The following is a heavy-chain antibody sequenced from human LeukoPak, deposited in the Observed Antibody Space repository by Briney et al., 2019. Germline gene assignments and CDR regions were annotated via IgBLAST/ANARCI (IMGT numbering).Heavy chain of an antibody. Sequence: SVKVSCKASGGTFSSYAISWVRQAPGQGLEWMGGIIPIFGTANYAQKFQGRITITADESTSTAYMELSSLRSEDTAVYYCARNDHLYCGGDCYFDYWGQGTLVTVSS. CDR2: IIPIFGTA. J-gene: IGHJ4*02. CDR1: GGTFSSYA. CDR3: ARNDHLYCGGDCYFDY. D-gene: IGHD2-21*02. V-gene: IGHV1-69*13.